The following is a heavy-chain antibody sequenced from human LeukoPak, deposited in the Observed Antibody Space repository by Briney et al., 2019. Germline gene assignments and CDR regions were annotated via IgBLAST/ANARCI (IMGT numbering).Heavy chain of an antibody. CDR3: AKDRTYYYGSGSYFGYYYYGMDV. Sequence: PGGSLRLSCAASGFTFSSYGMHWVRQAPGKGLEGVAVISYDGSNKYYADSVKGRFTISRDNSKNTLYLQMNSLRAEDTAVYYCAKDRTYYYGSGSYFGYYYYGMDVWGQGTTVTVSS. V-gene: IGHV3-30*18. CDR1: GFTFSSYG. D-gene: IGHD3-10*01. CDR2: ISYDGSNK. J-gene: IGHJ6*02.